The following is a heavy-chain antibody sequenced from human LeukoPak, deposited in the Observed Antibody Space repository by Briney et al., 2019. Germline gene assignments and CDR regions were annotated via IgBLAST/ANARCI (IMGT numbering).Heavy chain of an antibody. CDR1: GFTFSSYA. J-gene: IGHJ5*02. Sequence: GGSLRLSCAASGFTFSSYAMSWVRQAPGKGLEWVSAINGSGGSTYYADSVKGRFTISRDNSKNTLYLQMNSLRAEDTAVYYCAKGKSSGHYFHNWFDPWGQGTLVTVSS. D-gene: IGHD3-22*01. CDR2: INGSGGST. CDR3: AKGKSSGHYFHNWFDP. V-gene: IGHV3-23*01.